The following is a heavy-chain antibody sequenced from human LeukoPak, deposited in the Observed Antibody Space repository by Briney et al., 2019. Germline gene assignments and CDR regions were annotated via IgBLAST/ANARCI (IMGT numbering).Heavy chain of an antibody. J-gene: IGHJ2*01. CDR3: AREAGSDSSGYYYRKSEL. CDR2: IYYSGNT. D-gene: IGHD3-22*01. Sequence: PSETLSLTCTVSGGSISSYYWSWVRQPPGKGLVWIGYIYYSGNTNYSPSLKSRVTISVDTSKNQFSLKLSSVTAADTAVYYCAREAGSDSSGYYYRKSELWGRGTLVTVSS. V-gene: IGHV4-59*01. CDR1: GGSISSYY.